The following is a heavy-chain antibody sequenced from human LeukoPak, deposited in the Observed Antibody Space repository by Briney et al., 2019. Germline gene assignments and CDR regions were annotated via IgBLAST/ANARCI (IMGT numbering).Heavy chain of an antibody. D-gene: IGHD2-15*01. Sequence: PGGSLRLSCAASGFNFNIFDMYWVRQSPGKGLEYVSSITANGLGTYYASSVKGRFTISRDNSQNTVFLQMGSLRSEDMAVYHCARARGYCNGGSCYYFDFWGQGTLVTVSS. CDR3: ARARGYCNGGSCYYFDF. V-gene: IGHV3-64*01. CDR1: GFNFNIFD. CDR2: ITANGLGT. J-gene: IGHJ4*02.